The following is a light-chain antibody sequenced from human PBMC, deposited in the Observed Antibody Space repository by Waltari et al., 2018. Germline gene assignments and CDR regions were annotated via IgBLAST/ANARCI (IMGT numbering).Light chain of an antibody. CDR1: NIGSYS. J-gene: IGLJ1*01. CDR2: DDT. CDR3: QVWHAAIDPGV. Sequence: SYVLTPPPSVSVAPGETARVTCGGANIGSYSVPWYQQKPGPAPVLVIRDDTDRPSGSPERFSGSNSANTATLTISRVEAGDEANYYCQVWHAAIDPGVFGTGTEVTV. V-gene: IGLV3-21*04.